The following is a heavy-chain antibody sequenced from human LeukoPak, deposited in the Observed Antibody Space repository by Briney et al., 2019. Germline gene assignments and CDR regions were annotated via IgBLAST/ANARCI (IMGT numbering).Heavy chain of an antibody. CDR1: GFTFSSYG. Sequence: GGSLRLSCAASGFTFSSYGMHWVRQAPGKGLEWVAVISYDGSNKYYADSVKGRFTISRDNSKNTLYLQMNSLRAEDTAVYYCAKVSETYSSGWYPDYWGQGTLVTVSS. J-gene: IGHJ4*02. V-gene: IGHV3-30*18. CDR2: ISYDGSNK. CDR3: AKVSETYSSGWYPDY. D-gene: IGHD6-19*01.